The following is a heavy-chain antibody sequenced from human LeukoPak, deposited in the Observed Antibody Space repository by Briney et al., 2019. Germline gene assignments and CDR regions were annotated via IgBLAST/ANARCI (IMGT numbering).Heavy chain of an antibody. CDR1: GGSFSGYY. CDR2: INHSGST. Sequence: SETLSLTCAVYGGSFSGYYWSWIRQPPGKGLEWIGEINHSGSTNYNPSLKSRVTISVDTSKNQFSLKLSSVTAADTAVYYCARGTLDGGSSWYDNYWGQGTLVTVSS. V-gene: IGHV4-34*01. D-gene: IGHD6-13*01. J-gene: IGHJ4*02. CDR3: ARGTLDGGSSWYDNY.